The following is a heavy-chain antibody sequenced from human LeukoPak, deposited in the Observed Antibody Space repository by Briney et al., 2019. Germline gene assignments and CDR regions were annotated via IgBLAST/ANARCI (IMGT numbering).Heavy chain of an antibody. Sequence: RGSLRLSCAASGFTFSSYWMSWVRQAPGKGLEWVANIKQDGSEKYYVDSVKGRFTISRDNAKNSLYLQMNSLRAEDTAVYYCARDYYYYDSSGYPPDAFDIWGQGTMVTVSS. D-gene: IGHD3-22*01. V-gene: IGHV3-7*01. J-gene: IGHJ3*02. CDR2: IKQDGSEK. CDR1: GFTFSSYW. CDR3: ARDYYYYDSSGYPPDAFDI.